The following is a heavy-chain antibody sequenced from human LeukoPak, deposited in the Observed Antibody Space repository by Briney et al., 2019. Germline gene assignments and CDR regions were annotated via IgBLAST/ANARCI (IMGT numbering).Heavy chain of an antibody. V-gene: IGHV4-34*01. J-gene: IGHJ4*02. CDR3: ARGGLNRNYFDS. CDR1: GGSFSGYY. Sequence: PSETLSLTCAVYGGSFSGYYWSWIRQPPGKELEWIGEINEGGSTKHIPSLESRVTISVDTSKNQFSLKVNSVAAADTAVYYCARGGLNRNYFDSWGQGILVTVSS. D-gene: IGHD1-14*01. CDR2: INEGGST.